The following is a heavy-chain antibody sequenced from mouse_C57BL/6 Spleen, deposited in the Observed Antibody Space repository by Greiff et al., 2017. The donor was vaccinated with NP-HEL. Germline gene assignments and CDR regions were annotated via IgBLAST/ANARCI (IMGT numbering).Heavy chain of an antibody. D-gene: IGHD2-4*01. CDR3: ARALLYYDYDGTWFAY. Sequence: EVKLQQSGPELVKPGASVKMSCNASGYTFTDYNMHWVKQSHGKSLEWIGYINPNNGGTSYNQKFKGKATLTVNKSSSTAYMELRSLTSEDSAVYYCARALLYYDYDGTWFAYWGQGTLVTVSA. J-gene: IGHJ3*01. CDR1: GYTFTDYN. V-gene: IGHV1-22*01. CDR2: INPNNGGT.